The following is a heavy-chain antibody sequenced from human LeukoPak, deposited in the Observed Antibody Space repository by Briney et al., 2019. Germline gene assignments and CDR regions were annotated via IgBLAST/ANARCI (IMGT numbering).Heavy chain of an antibody. V-gene: IGHV4-59*01. CDR3: ARYGRVRGVIDY. Sequence: PSETLSLTCTVSGGSISSYYWSWIRQPPGKGLEWIGYIYYSGSTNYNPSLKSRVTISVDTTKNQFSLKLSSVTAADTAVYYCARYGRVRGVIDYWGQGTLVTVSS. D-gene: IGHD3-10*01. CDR2: IYYSGST. J-gene: IGHJ4*02. CDR1: GGSISSYY.